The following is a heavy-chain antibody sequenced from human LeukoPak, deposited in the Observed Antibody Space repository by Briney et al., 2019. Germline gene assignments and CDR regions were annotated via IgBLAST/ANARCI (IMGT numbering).Heavy chain of an antibody. J-gene: IGHJ4*02. V-gene: IGHV3-30*18. CDR3: AKEGLAW. Sequence: GRSLRLSCAASGFTFSTYGMNWVGQAQGKGLEWVAAISYDGSNKFYADSLKGRFTISRDNSKNTLYLQVNSLRAEDTAVYYCAKEGLAWWGQGTLVTVSS. CDR2: ISYDGSNK. CDR1: GFTFSTYG.